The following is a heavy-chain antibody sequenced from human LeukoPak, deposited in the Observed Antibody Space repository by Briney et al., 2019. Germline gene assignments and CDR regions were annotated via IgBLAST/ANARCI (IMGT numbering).Heavy chain of an antibody. CDR2: LSYSGRT. V-gene: IGHV4-31*03. CDR1: GGSITSGGYY. J-gene: IGHJ6*03. D-gene: IGHD4-17*01. Sequence: PSETLSLTCTVSGGSITSGGYYWNWIRQSPGKGLEWIGFLSYSGRTNYNPSLKSRLSMSVDTSKNQLSLRLNSVTAADTAVYYCARKNDYGASYYIDIWGKGTAVTVSS. CDR3: ARKNDYGASYYIDI.